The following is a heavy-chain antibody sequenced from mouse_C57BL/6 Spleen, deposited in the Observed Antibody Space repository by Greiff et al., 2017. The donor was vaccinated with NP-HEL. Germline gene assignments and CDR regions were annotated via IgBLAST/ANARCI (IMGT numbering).Heavy chain of an antibody. J-gene: IGHJ3*01. CDR1: GFSLSTSGLG. Sequence: QVTLKESGPGILQSSQTLSLTCSFSGFSLSTSGLGVSWIRQPSGKGLEWLAHIYWDDDKRYNPSLKRRLTISKDTSRNQVFLKITSVDTADTATYYCARFYYEYDGSLSFAYWGQGTLVTVSA. V-gene: IGHV8-12*01. D-gene: IGHD2-4*01. CDR2: IYWDDDK. CDR3: ARFYYEYDGSLSFAY.